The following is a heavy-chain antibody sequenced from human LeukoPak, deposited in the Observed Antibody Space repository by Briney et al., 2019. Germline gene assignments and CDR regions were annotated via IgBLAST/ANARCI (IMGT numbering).Heavy chain of an antibody. J-gene: IGHJ5*02. CDR2: IYSGGST. CDR3: ATVGGYSSGWFVWFDP. CDR1: GFTVSSNY. Sequence: GGSPRLSCAASGFTVSSNYMSWVRQAPGKGLEWVSVIYSGGSTYYADSVKGRFTISRDNSKNTLYLQMNSLRAEDTAVYYCATVGGYSSGWFVWFDPWGQGTLVTVSS. V-gene: IGHV3-53*05. D-gene: IGHD6-19*01.